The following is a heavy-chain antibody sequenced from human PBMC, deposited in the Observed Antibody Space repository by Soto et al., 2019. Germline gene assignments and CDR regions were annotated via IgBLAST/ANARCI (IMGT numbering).Heavy chain of an antibody. CDR3: ARLSVIPAANAGWFDP. Sequence: SETLSLTCTVSGGSISSSSYYWGWIRQPPGKGLEWIGSIYYSGSTYYNPSLKSRVTISVDTSKNQFSLKLSSVTAADTAVYYCARLSVIPAANAGWFDPWGQGTLVTVSS. J-gene: IGHJ5*02. CDR1: GGSISSSSYY. V-gene: IGHV4-39*01. CDR2: IYYSGST. D-gene: IGHD2-2*01.